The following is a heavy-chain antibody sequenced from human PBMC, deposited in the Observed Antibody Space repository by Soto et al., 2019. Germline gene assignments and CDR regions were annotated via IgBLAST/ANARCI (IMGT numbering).Heavy chain of an antibody. CDR2: IIPILGIA. V-gene: IGHV1-69*04. Sequence: GASVKVSCKASGGTFSSYTISWVRQAPGQGLEWMGRIIPILGIANYAQKFQGRVTITADKSTSTAYMELSSLRSEDTAVYYCARDSGDRTLDSSGWPTVGLYFDYWGQGTLVTVSS. CDR3: ARDSGDRTLDSSGWPTVGLYFDY. J-gene: IGHJ4*02. CDR1: GGTFSSYT. D-gene: IGHD6-19*01.